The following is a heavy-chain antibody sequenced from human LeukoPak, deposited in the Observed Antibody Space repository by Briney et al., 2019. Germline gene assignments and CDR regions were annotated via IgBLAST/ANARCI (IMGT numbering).Heavy chain of an antibody. D-gene: IGHD6-19*01. CDR1: GYTFTNYG. J-gene: IGHJ4*02. CDR2: ISAYNGNT. V-gene: IGHV1-18*01. CDR3: ATDAGIAVTGLPFF. Sequence: ASVTVSCTASGYTFTNYGISWVRQAPGQGLEWMGWISAYNGNTNNAQKFQGRVTMTTDTSTSTAYMELRYLRSDDTAVYYCATDAGIAVTGLPFFWGQGTLVTVSS.